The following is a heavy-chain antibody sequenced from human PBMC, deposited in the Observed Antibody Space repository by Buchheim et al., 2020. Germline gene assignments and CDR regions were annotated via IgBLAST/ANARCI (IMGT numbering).Heavy chain of an antibody. CDR2: ISDDGTNT. Sequence: VQLMESGGGVVQPGKSLRLSCAASGFTSSRYPMHWVRQTPGKGLEWLAGISDDGTNTYYADSARGRFTISRDKTTLLLQINRLRADDTALYYCAKADDCSGGSCYCFDYWGQGTL. V-gene: IGHV3-30-3*01. D-gene: IGHD2-15*01. CDR3: AKADDCSGGSCYCFDY. CDR1: GFTSSRYP. J-gene: IGHJ4*02.